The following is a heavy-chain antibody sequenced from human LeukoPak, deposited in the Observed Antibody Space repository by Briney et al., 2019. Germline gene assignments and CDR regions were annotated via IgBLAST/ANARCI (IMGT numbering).Heavy chain of an antibody. J-gene: IGHJ4*02. CDR2: MNPNSGRT. CDR1: GYTFTSYD. Sequence: ASVKDSCKASGYTFTSYDINWVRQATAQGLEGMGWMNPNSGRTVYAQKFQGRVTFTRNTSISTAYMELSGLRSEDTAVYYCARGRSTGYPYYFEYWGQGTLVTVSS. D-gene: IGHD5-12*01. CDR3: ARGRSTGYPYYFEY. V-gene: IGHV1-8*03.